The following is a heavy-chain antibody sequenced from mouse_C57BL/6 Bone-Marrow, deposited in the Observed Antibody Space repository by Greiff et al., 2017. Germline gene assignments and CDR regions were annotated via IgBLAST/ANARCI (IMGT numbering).Heavy chain of an antibody. CDR1: GHSITSDY. Sequence: EVQLVESGPGLAKPSQTLSLTCSVTGHSITSDYWNWIRKFPGNKLEYMGYISYSGSTYYNPSLKSRISITRDTSKNQYYLQLNSVTTEDTATYYCARSRDYGYWYFDVWGTGTTVTVSS. J-gene: IGHJ1*03. V-gene: IGHV3-8*01. D-gene: IGHD2-4*01. CDR2: ISYSGST. CDR3: ARSRDYGYWYFDV.